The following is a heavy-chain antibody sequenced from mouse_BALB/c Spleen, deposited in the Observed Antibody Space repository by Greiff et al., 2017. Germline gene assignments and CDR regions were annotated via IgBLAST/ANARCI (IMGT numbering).Heavy chain of an antibody. V-gene: IGHV5-6*03. J-gene: IGHJ3*01. CDR2: ISDGGSYT. D-gene: IGHD2-10*02. CDR3: ARGREYGNYVAY. CDR1: GFTFSSYA. Sequence: EVKLMESGGGLVKPGGSLKLSCAASGFTFSSYAMSWVRQSPEKRLEWVATISDGGSYTYYPDSVKGRFTISRDNAKNNLYLQMSSLKSEDTAMYYCARGREYGNYVAYWGQGTLVTVSA.